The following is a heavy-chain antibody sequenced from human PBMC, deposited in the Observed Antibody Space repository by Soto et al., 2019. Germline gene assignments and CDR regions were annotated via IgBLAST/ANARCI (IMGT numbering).Heavy chain of an antibody. CDR2: IYYSGST. CDR3: ARRQGSSSWLDY. D-gene: IGHD6-13*01. J-gene: IGHJ4*02. Sequence: PSETLSLTCTVSGGSMSASYWSWIRQPPGKGLEWIGYIYYSGSTNYNPSLKSRVTISIDTSMNRFSLKLSSVTAADTAVYYCARRQGSSSWLDYWGQGTLVTVSS. CDR1: GGSMSASY. V-gene: IGHV4-59*01.